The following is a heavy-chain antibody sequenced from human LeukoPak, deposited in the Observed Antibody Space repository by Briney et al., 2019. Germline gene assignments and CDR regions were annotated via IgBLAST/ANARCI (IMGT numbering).Heavy chain of an antibody. V-gene: IGHV1-8*01. CDR2: MNPNSGNT. Sequence: ASVKVSCKASGYTFTSYDINWVRQATGQGLEWMGWMNPNSGNTGYAQKFQGRVIMPRNQSISTAYMELSSLRSEDTAVYYCARGRAIALRDYWGEGTLVTVSS. CDR3: ARGRAIALRDY. J-gene: IGHJ4*02. D-gene: IGHD3-16*02. CDR1: GYTFTSYD.